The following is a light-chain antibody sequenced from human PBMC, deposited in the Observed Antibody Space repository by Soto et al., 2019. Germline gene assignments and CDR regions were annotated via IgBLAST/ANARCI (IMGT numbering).Light chain of an antibody. CDR3: QVYGTSSKT. CDR1: QSLLYSSNNKNF. Sequence: DIVMTQSPDSLAVSLGERATINCKSSQSLLYSSNNKNFLAWYQQKPGQPPKLLFYWASTRQSGVPDRFSGSGSGTDFTLTISRLEPEDFAVYFCQVYGTSSKTFGQGTRVEFK. J-gene: IGKJ1*01. CDR2: WAS. V-gene: IGKV4-1*01.